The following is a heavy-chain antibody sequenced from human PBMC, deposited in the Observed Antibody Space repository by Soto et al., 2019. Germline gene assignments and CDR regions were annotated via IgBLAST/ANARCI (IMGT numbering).Heavy chain of an antibody. V-gene: IGHV4-30-2*01. CDR1: GGSISSGGYS. CDR2: IYHSGST. CDR3: ARGYCSGGSCYSSAHWFDP. D-gene: IGHD2-15*01. J-gene: IGHJ5*02. Sequence: QLQLQESGSGLVKPSQTLSLTCSVSGGSISSGGYSWSWIRQPPGKGLEWSGYIYHSGSTYYNPSLKSRVTISVDRSKNQFSLKVSSVTAADTAVYYCARGYCSGGSCYSSAHWFDPWGQGTLVTVSS.